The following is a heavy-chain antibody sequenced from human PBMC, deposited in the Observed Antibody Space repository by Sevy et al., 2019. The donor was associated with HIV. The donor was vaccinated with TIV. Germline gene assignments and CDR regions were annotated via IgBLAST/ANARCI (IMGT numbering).Heavy chain of an antibody. Sequence: KQSQTLSLTCTVSGGSISSYYWSWIRQPPGKGLEWIGYIYYSGSTNYNPSLKSRVTISVDTSKNHFSLKLSSVTAADTAVYYCARGSLTAARTFDYWGQGTLVTVSS. CDR3: ARGSLTAARTFDY. D-gene: IGHD6-6*01. CDR1: GGSISSYY. CDR2: IYYSGST. J-gene: IGHJ4*02. V-gene: IGHV4-59*01.